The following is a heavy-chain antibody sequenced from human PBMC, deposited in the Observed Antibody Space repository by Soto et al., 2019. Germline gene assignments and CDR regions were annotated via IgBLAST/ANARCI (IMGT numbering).Heavy chain of an antibody. CDR3: TAEAYCGRNVCYHFYYYYAVDV. V-gene: IGHV3-15*01. D-gene: IGHD2-21*01. CDR2: IKSLTDGATA. CDR1: GFPFNNAW. J-gene: IGHJ6*02. Sequence: EEQLVESGGGLVRPGGSLRLSCVASGFPFNNAWMSWVRQAPGKGLEWVGRIKSLTDGATAEYAAPVKGRFTISRDDSKTTVYLQMNSLKTEDTGVYYCTAEAYCGRNVCYHFYYYYAVDVWGPGTTVTVSS.